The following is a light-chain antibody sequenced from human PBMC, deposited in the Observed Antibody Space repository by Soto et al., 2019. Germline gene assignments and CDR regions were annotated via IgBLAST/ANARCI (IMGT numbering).Light chain of an antibody. CDR3: EQYDSSPLT. CDR2: GAS. CDR1: QSVSSSY. Sequence: EIVLTQSPGTLSLSPGERATLSCRASQSVSSSYLAWYQQKPGQAPRLLIYGASSRATGIADRFSGSGSATGYTLNIIRRAPEDVAVYYCEQYDSSPLTFGGGTKVEIK. J-gene: IGKJ4*01. V-gene: IGKV3-20*01.